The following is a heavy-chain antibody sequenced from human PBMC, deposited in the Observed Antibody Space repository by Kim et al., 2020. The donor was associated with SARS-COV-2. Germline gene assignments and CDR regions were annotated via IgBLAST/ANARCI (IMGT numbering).Heavy chain of an antibody. V-gene: IGHV1-69*13. D-gene: IGHD2-15*01. Sequence: SVKVSCKASGGTFSSYAISWVRQAPGQGLEWMGGIIPIFGTANYAQKFQGRVTITADESTSTAYMELSSLRSEDTAGYYCARDPRVVVVAATRDYYYYYGMDVWGHGTTVTVSS. CDR1: GGTFSSYA. CDR2: IIPIFGTA. CDR3: ARDPRVVVVAATRDYYYYYGMDV. J-gene: IGHJ6*02.